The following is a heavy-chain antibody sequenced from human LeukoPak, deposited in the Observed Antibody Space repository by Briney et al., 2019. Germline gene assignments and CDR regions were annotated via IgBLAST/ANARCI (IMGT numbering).Heavy chain of an antibody. CDR2: ISGSGGST. Sequence: GGSLRLSCAASGFTFSSYAMSWVRQAPGKGLEWVSVISGSGGSTYYADSVKGRFTISRDNSKNTLYLQMNSLRAEDTAVYYCAKAPYDSWSGPQRTGYYYYYMDVWGKGTTVTVSS. D-gene: IGHD3-3*01. V-gene: IGHV3-23*01. CDR3: AKAPYDSWSGPQRTGYYYYYMDV. J-gene: IGHJ6*03. CDR1: GFTFSSYA.